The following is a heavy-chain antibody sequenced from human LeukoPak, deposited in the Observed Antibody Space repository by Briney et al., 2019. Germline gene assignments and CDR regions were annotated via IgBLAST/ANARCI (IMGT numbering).Heavy chain of an antibody. Sequence: ASVKVSCKVSGYTFTGYYMHWVRQAPGQGLEWVGRINPNSGATNYAQKFQGRVTMTRDTSISTAYMELSRLRSDDTAVYYCARFGDSGYDYFDYWGQGTLVTVSS. D-gene: IGHD5-12*01. CDR3: ARFGDSGYDYFDY. V-gene: IGHV1-2*02. J-gene: IGHJ4*02. CDR2: INPNSGAT. CDR1: GYTFTGYY.